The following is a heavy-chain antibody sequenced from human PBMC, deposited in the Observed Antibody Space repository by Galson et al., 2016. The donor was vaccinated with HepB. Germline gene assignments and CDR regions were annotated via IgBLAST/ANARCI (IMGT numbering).Heavy chain of an antibody. Sequence: SLRLSCAASGFTFSSYAMSWVRQAPGKGLEWVSFISASGGYLRYADSVKGRFTISRDTSKKTPFLQMNSLRPEDTAVYFCAKDTACTSTSCPGFFDYWGQGTLVTVSS. J-gene: IGHJ4*02. CDR1: GFTFSSYA. D-gene: IGHD2-2*01. CDR3: AKDTACTSTSCPGFFDY. V-gene: IGHV3-23*01. CDR2: ISASGGYL.